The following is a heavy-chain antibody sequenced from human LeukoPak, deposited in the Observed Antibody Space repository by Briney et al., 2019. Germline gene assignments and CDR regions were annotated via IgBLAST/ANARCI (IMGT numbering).Heavy chain of an antibody. D-gene: IGHD6-19*01. CDR1: GGSISNYY. CDR2: INHSGST. J-gene: IGHJ5*02. Sequence: KPSETLSLTCTVSGGSISNYYWSWIRQPPGKGLEWIGEINHSGSTNYNPSLKSRVTISVDTSKNQFSLKLSSVTAADTAVYYCARGSSGWFRRVYNWFDPWGQGTLVTVSS. CDR3: ARGSSGWFRRVYNWFDP. V-gene: IGHV4-34*01.